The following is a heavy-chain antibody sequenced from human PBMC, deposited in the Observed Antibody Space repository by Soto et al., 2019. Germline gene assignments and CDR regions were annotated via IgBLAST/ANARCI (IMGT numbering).Heavy chain of an antibody. J-gene: IGHJ3*02. CDR3: LIIRRRSCSIVI. CDR1: GGSISSGGYY. V-gene: IGHV4-31*03. D-gene: IGHD5-12*01. Sequence: SETLSLTCTVSGGSISSGGYYWSWIRQHPGKGLEWIGYIYYSGSTYYNPSLKSRVTISVDTSKNQFSLKLSSVTAADTAVFFFLIIRRRSCSIVIWCQAIMVS. CDR2: IYYSGST.